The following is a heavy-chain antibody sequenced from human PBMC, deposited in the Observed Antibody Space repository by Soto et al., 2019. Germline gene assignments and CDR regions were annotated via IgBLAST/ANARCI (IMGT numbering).Heavy chain of an antibody. V-gene: IGHV1-69*12. Sequence: QVQLVQSGAEVKEPGSSVNVSCKTSGATFGNTAVTWVRQAPGQGLEWIGGIVPLFGTANYAQKFRGRVTITAYQSTCTPYMELSSLRTDDTAVYYCARDGDPGYSFWSGPLGGGRFDPWGQGTLVTVSS. CDR2: IVPLFGTA. CDR3: ARDGDPGYSFWSGPLGGGRFDP. CDR1: GATFGNTA. J-gene: IGHJ5*02. D-gene: IGHD3-3*01.